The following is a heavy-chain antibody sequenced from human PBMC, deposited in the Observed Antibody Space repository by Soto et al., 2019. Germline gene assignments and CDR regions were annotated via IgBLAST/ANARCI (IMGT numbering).Heavy chain of an antibody. D-gene: IGHD3-10*01. CDR1: GFTFSSYW. CDR2: ISYDGSNK. Sequence: GGSLRLSCEASGFTFSSYWMYWVRQAPGKGLEWVAVISYDGSNKYYADSVKGRFTISRDNSKNTLYLQMNSLRAEDTAVYYCARAAARGYFDYWGQGTLVTVS. V-gene: IGHV3-30-3*01. CDR3: ARAAARGYFDY. J-gene: IGHJ4*02.